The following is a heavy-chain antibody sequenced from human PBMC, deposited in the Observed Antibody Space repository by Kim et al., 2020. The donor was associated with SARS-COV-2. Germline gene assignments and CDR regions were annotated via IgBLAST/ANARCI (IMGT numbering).Heavy chain of an antibody. CDR2: IGGSGDII. Sequence: GGSLRLSCAASGFTFSDYYMSWIRQAPGRGLEWISFIGGSGDIINFADSVKGRFTISRDNAENSLYLKMDSLRVDDTAVYFCARQAGYCGGTTCLDDGFDIWGQGTIDTVSS. V-gene: IGHV3-11*01. CDR1: GFTFSDYY. D-gene: IGHD2-2*01. J-gene: IGHJ3*02. CDR3: ARQAGYCGGTTCLDDGFDI.